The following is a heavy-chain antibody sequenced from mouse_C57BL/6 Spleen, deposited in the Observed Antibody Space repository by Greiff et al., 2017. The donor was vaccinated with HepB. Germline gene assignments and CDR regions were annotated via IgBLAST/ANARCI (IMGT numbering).Heavy chain of an antibody. CDR3: ASTYDYDGYYAMDY. V-gene: IGHV5-17*01. CDR1: GFTFSDYG. Sequence: EVKVVESGGGLVKPGGSLKLSCAASGFTFSDYGMHWVRQAPEKGLEWVAYISSGSSTIYYADTVKGRFTISRDNASNTLFLQMTSLRSEDTAMYYCASTYDYDGYYAMDYWGQGTSVTVSS. CDR2: ISSGSSTI. J-gene: IGHJ4*01. D-gene: IGHD2-4*01.